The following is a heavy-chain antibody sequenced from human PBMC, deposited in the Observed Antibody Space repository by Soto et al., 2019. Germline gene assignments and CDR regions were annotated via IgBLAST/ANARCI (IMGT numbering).Heavy chain of an antibody. Sequence: QVQLVESGGGVVQPGRSLRLSCAASGFSFSSYSIHWVRQAPGKGLEWVAVISYDGSNKYYADSVKGRFTISRDNSKNTLYLQMNGLGAEDTAVYYCAREWAVAGIAMFDPWGQGTLVTVSS. CDR1: GFSFSSYS. J-gene: IGHJ5*02. V-gene: IGHV3-30*04. CDR2: ISYDGSNK. D-gene: IGHD6-19*01. CDR3: AREWAVAGIAMFDP.